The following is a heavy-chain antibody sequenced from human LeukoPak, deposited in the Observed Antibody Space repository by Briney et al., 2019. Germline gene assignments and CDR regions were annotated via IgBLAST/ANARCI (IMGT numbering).Heavy chain of an antibody. CDR1: GDSVSTTTSI. CDR3: SRRRHANNGVDV. J-gene: IGHJ6*02. CDR2: TYYRSKWNY. V-gene: IGHV6-1*01. Sequence: SQTLSLTCAISGDSVSTTTSIWNWIRQSPSRGLEWLGRTYYRSKWNYDYADSVKSRKTISPDTSENQFSLQLQFVTPEDSAVYYCSRRRHANNGVDVWGQGTTVTVSS.